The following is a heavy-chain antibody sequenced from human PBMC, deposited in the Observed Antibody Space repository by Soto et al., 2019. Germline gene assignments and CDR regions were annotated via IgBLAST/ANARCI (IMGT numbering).Heavy chain of an antibody. CDR3: ASSGARGGWYFWGFYFDY. J-gene: IGHJ4*02. V-gene: IGHV1-18*01. D-gene: IGHD6-19*01. CDR1: GYTFTSYG. CDR2: ISAYNGNI. Sequence: GASVKVSCKASGYTFTSYGISWVRQAPGQGLEWMGWISAYNGNINYAQKLQGRVTMTTDTSTSTAYMELSSLRSEDTAEKNRASSGARGGWYFWGFYFDYWGQSPLLPVSS.